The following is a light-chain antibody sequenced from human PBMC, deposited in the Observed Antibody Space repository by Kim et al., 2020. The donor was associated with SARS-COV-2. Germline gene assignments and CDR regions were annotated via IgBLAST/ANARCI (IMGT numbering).Light chain of an antibody. CDR2: DVN. V-gene: IGLV2-11*01. Sequence: GHPDNIACAGTRSDDGGYNYVSWYQQHPCKAPKLVIYDVNERPSRVHDRFSGSKSGNTASLNISGLQAEDEADYFCCSYGGNHPYVFGSGTKVTVL. CDR1: RSDDGGYNY. J-gene: IGLJ1*01. CDR3: CSYGGNHPYV.